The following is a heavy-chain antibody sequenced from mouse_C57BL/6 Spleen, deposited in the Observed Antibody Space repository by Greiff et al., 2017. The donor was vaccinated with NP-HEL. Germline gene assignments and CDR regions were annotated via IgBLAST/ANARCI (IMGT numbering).Heavy chain of an antibody. Sequence: EVKLVESEGGLVQPGSSMKLSWTASGFTFSDYYMAWVRQVPEKGLEWVANINYDGSSTYYLDSLKSRFIISRDNAKNILYLQMSSLKSEDTATYYCARGDGYYVGYFDVWGTGTTVTVSS. D-gene: IGHD2-3*01. CDR1: GFTFSDYY. V-gene: IGHV5-16*01. CDR2: INYDGSST. J-gene: IGHJ1*03. CDR3: ARGDGYYVGYFDV.